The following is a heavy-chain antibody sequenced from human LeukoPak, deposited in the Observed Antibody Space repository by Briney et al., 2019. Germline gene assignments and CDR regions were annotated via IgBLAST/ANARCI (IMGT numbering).Heavy chain of an antibody. J-gene: IGHJ6*02. Sequence: GRSLRLSCAASGFTFSSYAMHWVRQAPGKGLAWVAVISYDGSNKYYADSVKGRFTISRDNSKNTLYLQMNSLRAEDTAVYYCARDPEAVAGTRGAYYYYGMDVWGQGTTVTVSS. CDR3: ARDPEAVAGTRGAYYYYGMDV. CDR2: ISYDGSNK. D-gene: IGHD6-19*01. V-gene: IGHV3-30-3*01. CDR1: GFTFSSYA.